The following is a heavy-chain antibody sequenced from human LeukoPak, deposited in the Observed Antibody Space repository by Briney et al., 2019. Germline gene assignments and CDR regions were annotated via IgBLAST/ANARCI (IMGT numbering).Heavy chain of an antibody. CDR3: ARDEAAGTIDFDY. D-gene: IGHD6-13*01. J-gene: IGHJ4*02. V-gene: IGHV3-21*05. Sequence: GGSLRLSCAASGFTFSSYSMNWVRQAPGKGLEWVSYISSSSSYIYYADSVKGRFTISRDNAKNSLYLQMNSLRAEDTAVYYCARDEAAGTIDFDYWGQGTLVTVSS. CDR1: GFTFSSYS. CDR2: ISSSSSYI.